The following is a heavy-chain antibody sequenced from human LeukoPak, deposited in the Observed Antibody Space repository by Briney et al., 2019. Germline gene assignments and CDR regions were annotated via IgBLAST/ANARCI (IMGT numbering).Heavy chain of an antibody. D-gene: IGHD4-17*01. CDR1: GFVVSSNY. CDR3: ASNDYRDEGIDS. Sequence: GGSLRLSCAASGFVVSSNYMNWVRQAPGKGLEWVSSISYSGPHMFYADSVRGRFTISRDNAENSLFLQMNSLRAEDTAVYFCASNDYRDEGIDSWGQGTLVTVSS. J-gene: IGHJ4*02. V-gene: IGHV3-21*01. CDR2: ISYSGPHM.